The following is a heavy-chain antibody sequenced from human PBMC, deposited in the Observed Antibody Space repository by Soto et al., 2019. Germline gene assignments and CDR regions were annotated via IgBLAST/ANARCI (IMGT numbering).Heavy chain of an antibody. J-gene: IGHJ6*03. Sequence: PGGSLRLSCAASGFSFSSYGMSWVRQAAGKGLVWVSRINSDGSSTSYADSVKGRFTISRDNAKNTLYLQMNSLRAEDTAVYYCARDEGEVSNYYYYYMDVWGKGTTVTVSS. CDR1: GFSFSSYG. D-gene: IGHD3-10*01. V-gene: IGHV3-74*01. CDR3: ARDEGEVSNYYYYYMDV. CDR2: INSDGSST.